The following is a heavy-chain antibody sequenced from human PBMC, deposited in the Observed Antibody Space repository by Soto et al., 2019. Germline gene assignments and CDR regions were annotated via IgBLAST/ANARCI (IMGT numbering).Heavy chain of an antibody. V-gene: IGHV1-69*02. Sequence: QVQLVQSGAEVKKPGSSVKVSCKASVGTFSSYTISWVRQAPGQGLEWMGRIIPILGIANYAQKFQGRVTITADKSTSTAYMELSSLRSEDTAVYYCARAGGSTSAAMWLYYFDYWGQGTLVTVSS. J-gene: IGHJ4*02. CDR1: VGTFSSYT. CDR3: ARAGGSTSAAMWLYYFDY. D-gene: IGHD2-2*01. CDR2: IIPILGIA.